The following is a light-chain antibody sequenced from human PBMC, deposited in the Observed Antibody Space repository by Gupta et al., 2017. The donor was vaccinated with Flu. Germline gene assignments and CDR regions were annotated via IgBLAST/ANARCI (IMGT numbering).Light chain of an antibody. J-gene: IGLJ1*01. Sequence: QSALPQLPSVSGSPGQSVTISCTGTSSAVGTYNRVSWYQQSPGTAPKLMIYEVSNRPAGVPDRFSGSKSGNTASLTISGRQGEDEADYYCSSDTSSDTFVFGTGTKVTVL. CDR1: SSAVGTYNR. V-gene: IGLV2-18*02. CDR2: EVS. CDR3: SSDTSSDTFV.